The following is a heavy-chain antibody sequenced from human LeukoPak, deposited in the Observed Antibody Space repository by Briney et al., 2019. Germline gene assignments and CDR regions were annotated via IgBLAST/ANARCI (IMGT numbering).Heavy chain of an antibody. J-gene: IGHJ6*02. CDR3: ARDQDIVVVPGCMDV. V-gene: IGHV3-33*01. D-gene: IGHD2-2*01. CDR2: IRYDGSNK. CDR1: GFTFSSYG. Sequence: GGSLRLSCAASGFTFSSYGMHWVRQAPGKGLEWVAVIRYDGSNKYYADSVKGRFTISRDNSKNTLSLQMNSLRAEDTAVYYCARDQDIVVVPGCMDVWGQGTTVTVSS.